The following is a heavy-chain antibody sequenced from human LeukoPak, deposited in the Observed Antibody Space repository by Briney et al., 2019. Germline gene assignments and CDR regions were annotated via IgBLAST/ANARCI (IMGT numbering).Heavy chain of an antibody. D-gene: IGHD6-19*01. J-gene: IGHJ4*01. CDR1: GGSFSGYY. Sequence: SETLSLTCAVYGGSFSGYYWSWIRQPPGKGLEWIGEINHSGSTNYNPSLKSRVTISVDTSKNQFSLKLSSVTAADTAVYYCARGPMYSGWYERPLNYWGHGTLVTVSS. V-gene: IGHV4-34*01. CDR2: INHSGST. CDR3: ARGPMYSGWYERPLNY.